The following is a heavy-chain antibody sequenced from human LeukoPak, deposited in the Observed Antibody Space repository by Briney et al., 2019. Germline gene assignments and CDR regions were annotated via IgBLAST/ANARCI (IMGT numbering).Heavy chain of an antibody. CDR3: ARGESGSSYGALDH. V-gene: IGHV3-21*01. D-gene: IGHD5-18*01. J-gene: IGHJ4*02. CDR1: GFTFSTYS. Sequence: PGGSLRLSCTASGFTFSTYSLNWVRQAPGKGLEWVSSISSTSSHIYYADSVKGRLTISRDNAKNSLYLQMSSLRAEDTAVYYCARGESGSSYGALDHWGQGALVTVSS. CDR2: ISSTSSHI.